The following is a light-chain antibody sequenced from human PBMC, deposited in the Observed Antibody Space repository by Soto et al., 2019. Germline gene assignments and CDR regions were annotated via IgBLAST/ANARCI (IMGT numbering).Light chain of an antibody. CDR1: SSDVGTYNY. Sequence: QSVLTQPASVSGSPGQSITISCTGTSSDVGTYNYVSWYQHRPGKAPKLMIYDVSYRPSGVSNRFSGSKSANTASLTISGLQAEDEAVYYCSSYTTSNTQVFGGGTKLTV. J-gene: IGLJ3*02. CDR3: SSYTTSNTQV. V-gene: IGLV2-14*01. CDR2: DVS.